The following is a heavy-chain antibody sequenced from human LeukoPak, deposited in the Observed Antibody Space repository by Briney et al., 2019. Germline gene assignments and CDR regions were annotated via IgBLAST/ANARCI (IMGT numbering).Heavy chain of an antibody. D-gene: IGHD2-15*01. Sequence: SETLSLTCAVYGGSFSGYYWSWIRQPPGKGLEWIGELNHSGSTNYNPSLKSRVTISVDTSKNQFSLKLSSVTAADTAVYYCARDIVVVVAATLYYYYGMDVWGKGTTVTVSS. J-gene: IGHJ6*04. V-gene: IGHV4-34*01. CDR3: ARDIVVVVAATLYYYYGMDV. CDR2: LNHSGST. CDR1: GGSFSGYY.